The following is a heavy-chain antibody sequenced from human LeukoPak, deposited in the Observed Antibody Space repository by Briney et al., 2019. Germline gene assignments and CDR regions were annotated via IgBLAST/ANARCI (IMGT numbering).Heavy chain of an antibody. D-gene: IGHD6-6*01. CDR2: ITGSDGST. J-gene: IGHJ4*02. CDR3: AKDSRMAARVD. CDR1: GFTFSHYA. Sequence: GGSLRLSCAASGFTFSHYAMNWVRQAPGKGLEWVSGITGSDGSTYYADSVRGRFTISRDNSESTLYLQMNSLRAEDTAVYYCAKDSRMAARVDWGQGTLVTVSS. V-gene: IGHV3-23*01.